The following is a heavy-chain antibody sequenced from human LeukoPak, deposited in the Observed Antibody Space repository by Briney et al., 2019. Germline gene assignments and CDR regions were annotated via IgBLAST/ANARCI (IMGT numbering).Heavy chain of an antibody. Sequence: PGGSLRLSCAASGFTFSSYEMNWVRQAPGKGLEWVSYISSSGSTIYYADSVKGRFTISRDNAKNSLYLQMNSLRDEDTAVYYCARDKNGYYYYGMDVWGQGTTVTVSS. V-gene: IGHV3-48*03. CDR2: ISSSGSTI. J-gene: IGHJ6*02. D-gene: IGHD2-8*01. CDR1: GFTFSSYE. CDR3: ARDKNGYYYYGMDV.